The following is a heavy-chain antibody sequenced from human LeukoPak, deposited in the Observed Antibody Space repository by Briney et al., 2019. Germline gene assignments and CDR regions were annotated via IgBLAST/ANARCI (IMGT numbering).Heavy chain of an antibody. CDR2: VNPKSGNT. J-gene: IGHJ5*02. V-gene: IGHV1-8*03. CDR3: ARVGGSIDP. D-gene: IGHD3-3*01. Sequence: ASVKVSCKASGYTFTSYGISWVRQAPGRGLEWMGWVNPKSGNTGYAQKFQGRVTITRNTAISTAYMELRSLRFEDTAVYYCARVGGSIDPWGQGTLVTVSS. CDR1: GYTFTSYG.